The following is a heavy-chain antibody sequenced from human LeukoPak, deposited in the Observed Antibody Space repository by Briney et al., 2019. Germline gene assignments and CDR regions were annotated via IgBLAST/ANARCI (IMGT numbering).Heavy chain of an antibody. CDR1: GLTFTSYS. CDR3: AKGGKWDVTPFDY. Sequence: GGSLRLSCAASGLTFTSYSMNWVRQAPGKGLEWVSTISGGGGSTYYADSVKGRFTISRDNSKNTLYLQVNSLRAEDTAVYYCAKGGKWDVTPFDYWGQGTLVTVSS. CDR2: ISGGGGST. D-gene: IGHD1-26*01. J-gene: IGHJ4*02. V-gene: IGHV3-23*01.